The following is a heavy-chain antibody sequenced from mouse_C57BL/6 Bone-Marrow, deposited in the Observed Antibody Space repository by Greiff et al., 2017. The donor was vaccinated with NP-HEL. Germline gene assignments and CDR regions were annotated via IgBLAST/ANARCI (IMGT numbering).Heavy chain of an antibody. CDR3: ARNGKNYFDY. Sequence: VQLKESGAELVRPGSSVKMSCKTSGYTFTSYGINWVKQRPGQGLEWIGYIYIGNGYPEYNEKLKGKATLTSDTSSSTAYMQLSSLTSEYSAIDFCARNGKNYFDYWGQGTTLTVSS. CDR2: IYIGNGYP. CDR1: GYTFTSYG. V-gene: IGHV1-58*01. D-gene: IGHD1-1*01. J-gene: IGHJ2*01.